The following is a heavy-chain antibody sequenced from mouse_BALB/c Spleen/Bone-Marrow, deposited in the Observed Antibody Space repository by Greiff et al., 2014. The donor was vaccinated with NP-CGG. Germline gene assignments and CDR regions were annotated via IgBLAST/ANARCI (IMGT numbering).Heavy chain of an antibody. CDR3: ARSRGYAWFAY. D-gene: IGHD2-2*01. V-gene: IGHV1-77*01. CDR2: IYPGSGNT. CDR1: GYTFTDYY. J-gene: IGHJ3*01. Sequence: QVQLQQSGAELARPGASVKLSCKASGYTFTDYYINWVKQRTGQGLEWIGEIYPGSGNTYYNEKFKGKATLTADKSSSTAYMQLSSQTSEDSAVYFCARSRGYAWFAYWGQGTLVTVSA.